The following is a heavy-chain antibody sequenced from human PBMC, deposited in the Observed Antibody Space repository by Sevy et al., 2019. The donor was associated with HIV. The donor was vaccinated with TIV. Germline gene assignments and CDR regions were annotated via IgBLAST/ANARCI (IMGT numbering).Heavy chain of an antibody. V-gene: IGHV5-51*01. CDR2: IYVGDSDT. J-gene: IGHJ3*01. CDR1: GYDFNTHW. CDR3: ARRQTIYTALDF. Sequence: GESLKISCKGSGYDFNTHWIVWVRQMPGKGLEWMGIIYVGDSDTRYSPSFQGQVTISADMSINTAYLQWSSLKASDTAMYYCARRQTIYTALDFWGQGTMVTVSS. D-gene: IGHD3-3*01.